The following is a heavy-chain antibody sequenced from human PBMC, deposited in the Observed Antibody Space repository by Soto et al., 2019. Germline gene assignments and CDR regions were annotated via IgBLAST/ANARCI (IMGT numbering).Heavy chain of an antibody. CDR1: GFTFSSYG. V-gene: IGHV3-30*18. CDR2: ISYDGSNE. J-gene: IGHJ4*02. D-gene: IGHD2-21*02. CDR3: AQCSTSNCFRIDY. Sequence: QVQLVESGGGVVQPGRSLRLSCAASGFTFSSYGMHWVRQAPGKGLEWVAVISYDGSNEYYADSVKGRFTISRDNSKNTLYVQMDSLRAEDTAVYYCAQCSTSNCFRIDYWGQGTLVTVSS.